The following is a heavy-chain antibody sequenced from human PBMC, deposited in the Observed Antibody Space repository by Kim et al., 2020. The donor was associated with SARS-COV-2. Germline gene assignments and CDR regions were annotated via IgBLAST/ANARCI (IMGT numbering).Heavy chain of an antibody. CDR2: IYSGGSST. CDR3: AKVDSRQDYFDY. J-gene: IGHJ4*02. D-gene: IGHD3-9*01. Sequence: GGSLRLSCAASGFTFSSYAMSWVRQAPGKGLEWVSVIYSGGSSTYYADSVKGRFTISRDNSKNTLYLQKNSLRAEDTAVYYCAKVDSRQDYFDYWGQGTLVTVSS. CDR1: GFTFSSYA. V-gene: IGHV3-23*03.